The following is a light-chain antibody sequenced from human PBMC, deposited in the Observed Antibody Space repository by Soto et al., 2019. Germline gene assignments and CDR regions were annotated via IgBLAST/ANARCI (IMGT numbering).Light chain of an antibody. Sequence: QAVVTQEPSLTVSPGGTVTLTCASSTGAVTSGYYPNWFQQKPGQAPRALIYSISNKYSWTPARFSGFLLGGKAALTLSGVQPEDEAEYYCLLYYAGAQHWVFGGGTKLTVL. CDR2: SIS. J-gene: IGLJ3*02. CDR3: LLYYAGAQHWV. V-gene: IGLV7-43*01. CDR1: TGAVTSGYY.